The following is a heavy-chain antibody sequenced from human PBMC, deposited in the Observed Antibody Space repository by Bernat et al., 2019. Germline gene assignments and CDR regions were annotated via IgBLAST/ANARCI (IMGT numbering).Heavy chain of an antibody. CDR3: AAVREDSSGYYSLVRFDY. Sequence: QMQLVQSGPEVKKPGTSVKVSCKASGFTFTSSAMQWVRQARGQRLEWIGWIVVGSGNTNYAQKFQERVTITRDMSTSTAYMELSSLRSEDTAVYYCAAVREDSSGYYSLVRFDYWGQGTLVTVSS. D-gene: IGHD3-22*01. J-gene: IGHJ4*02. V-gene: IGHV1-58*02. CDR1: GFTFTSSA. CDR2: IVVGSGNT.